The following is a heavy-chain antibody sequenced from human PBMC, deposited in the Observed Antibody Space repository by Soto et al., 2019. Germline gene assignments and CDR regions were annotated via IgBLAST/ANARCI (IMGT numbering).Heavy chain of an antibody. CDR1: GYTFTSYA. CDR3: ARFFRPQRGLIKAPNAFDM. J-gene: IGHJ3*02. D-gene: IGHD3-16*01. CDR2: INAGNGNT. Sequence: ASVKVSCKASGYTFTSYAMHWVRQAPGQRLEWMGWINAGNGNTKYSQKFQGRVTITRDTSASTAYMELSSLRSEDTAVYYCARFFRPQRGLIKAPNAFDMWGKGTMVT. V-gene: IGHV1-3*01.